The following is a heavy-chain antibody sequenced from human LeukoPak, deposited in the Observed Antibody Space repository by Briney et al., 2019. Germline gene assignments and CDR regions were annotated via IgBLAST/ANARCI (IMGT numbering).Heavy chain of an antibody. J-gene: IGHJ4*02. CDR3: AKDQSQVSFDY. CDR2: ISYDGSNK. Sequence: GGSLRLSCAASGFTFSSYGMHWVRQALGKGLEWVAIISYDGSNKYYADSVKGRFTISRDNSKNTLYLQMNSLRAEDTAVYYCAKDQSQVSFDYWGQGTLVTVSS. CDR1: GFTFSSYG. D-gene: IGHD6-6*01. V-gene: IGHV3-30*18.